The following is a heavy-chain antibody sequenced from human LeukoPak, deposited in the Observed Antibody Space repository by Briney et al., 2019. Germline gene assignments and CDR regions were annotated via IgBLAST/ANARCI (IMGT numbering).Heavy chain of an antibody. J-gene: IGHJ6*03. CDR1: GGSIRGYS. CDR3: AVGATHYYMDV. V-gene: IGHV4-59*08. D-gene: IGHD3-16*01. Sequence: SETLSLTCTVSGGSIRGYSWSWVRQPPGKGLEWIAYIYYSGSTNYNPSLKSRVTISLDTSKNQFSLKLSSVTAADTAVYYCAVGATHYYMDVWGKGTTVTVSS. CDR2: IYYSGST.